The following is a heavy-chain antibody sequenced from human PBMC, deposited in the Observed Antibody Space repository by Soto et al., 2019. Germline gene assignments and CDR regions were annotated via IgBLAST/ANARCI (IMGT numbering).Heavy chain of an antibody. V-gene: IGHV3-23*01. J-gene: IGHJ6*02. Sequence: GGSLRLSCAASAFTFTKYGMNWVRQAPGKGLEWVSVVSGSGGNTYYADSVKGPFTISRDNSKSTLYLQMNSLRAEDTAVYYCAKDGSGYHGLDVWGQGTTVTVSS. CDR2: VSGSGGNT. CDR3: AKDGSGYHGLDV. D-gene: IGHD3-3*01. CDR1: AFTFTKYG.